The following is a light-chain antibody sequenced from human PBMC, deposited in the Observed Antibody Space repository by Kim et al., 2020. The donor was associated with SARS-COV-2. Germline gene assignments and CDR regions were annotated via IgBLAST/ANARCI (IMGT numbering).Light chain of an antibody. J-gene: IGLJ2*01. Sequence: SYELTQAPSVSVSPGQTASITCSGDKLGDKSACWYQQKPGQSPVLVICQNNKRPSGIPERFSGSTSGNTATLTTSGTQAMDEADYYCQAWGSKTAVTFGGGTKLTVL. CDR1: KLGDKS. CDR3: QAWGSKTAVT. V-gene: IGLV3-1*01. CDR2: QNN.